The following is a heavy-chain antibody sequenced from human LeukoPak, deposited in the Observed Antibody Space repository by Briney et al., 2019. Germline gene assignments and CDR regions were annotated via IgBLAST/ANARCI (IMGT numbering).Heavy chain of an antibody. CDR2: INPNSGGT. D-gene: IGHD2-2*01. Sequence: ASVKVSCKASGYTFTGYYMHWVRQAPGQGLEWMGWINPNSGGTNYAQKFQGRVTMTRDTSISTAYMELSRLRSDDTAVYYCARVVPAATKRYFDYWGQGTLVTVFS. V-gene: IGHV1-2*02. J-gene: IGHJ4*02. CDR3: ARVVPAATKRYFDY. CDR1: GYTFTGYY.